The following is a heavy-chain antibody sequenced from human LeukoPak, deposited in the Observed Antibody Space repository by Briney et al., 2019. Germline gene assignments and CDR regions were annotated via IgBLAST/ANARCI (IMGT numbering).Heavy chain of an antibody. CDR3: AGTYSGYESPQIDY. CDR2: INTNTGNP. D-gene: IGHD5-12*01. J-gene: IGHJ4*02. CDR1: GYTFTSYA. Sequence: GASVKVSCKASGYTFTSYAMNWVRQAPGQGLEWMGWINTNTGNPTYAQGFTGRFVFSLDTSVSTAYLQISSLKAEDTAVYYCAGTYSGYESPQIDYWGQGTLVTVSS. V-gene: IGHV7-4-1*02.